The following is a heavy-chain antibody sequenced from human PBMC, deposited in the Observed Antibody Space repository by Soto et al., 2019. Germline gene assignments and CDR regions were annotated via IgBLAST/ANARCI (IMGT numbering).Heavy chain of an antibody. D-gene: IGHD5-12*01. CDR2: IYYSGST. J-gene: IGHJ4*02. CDR3: ARVKGRYSGYELLFDY. Sequence: SETLSLTCTVSGGSISSYYWSWIRQPPGKGLEWIGYIYYSGSTNYNPSLKSRVTISVDTSKNQFSLKLSSVTAADTAVYYCARVKGRYSGYELLFDYWGQGTLVTVSS. V-gene: IGHV4-59*01. CDR1: GGSISSYY.